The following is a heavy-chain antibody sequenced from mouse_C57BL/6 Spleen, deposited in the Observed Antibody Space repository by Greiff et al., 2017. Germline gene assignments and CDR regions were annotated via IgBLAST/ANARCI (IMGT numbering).Heavy chain of an antibody. CDR3: ARRGQLRQGYYAMDY. V-gene: IGHV1-82*01. D-gene: IGHD3-2*02. CDR2: IYPGDGDT. CDR1: GYAFSSSW. J-gene: IGHJ4*01. Sequence: QVQLQQSGPELVKPGASVKISCKASGYAFSSSWMNWVKQRPGKGLEWIGRIYPGDGDTNYNGKFKGKATLTADKSSSTAYMQLSSLTSEDSAVYFCARRGQLRQGYYAMDYWGQGTSVTVSS.